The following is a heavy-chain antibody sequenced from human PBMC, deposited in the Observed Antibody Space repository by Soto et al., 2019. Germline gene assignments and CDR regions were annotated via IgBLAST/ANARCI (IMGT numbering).Heavy chain of an antibody. Sequence: SETLSLTCAVYGGSFSGYYWSWIRQPPGKGLEWIGEINHSGSTNYNPSLKSRVTISVDTSKNQFSLKLSSVTAADTAVYYCARGPWGMILDYGMDVWGQGTTVTVSS. J-gene: IGHJ6*02. V-gene: IGHV4-34*01. CDR3: ARGPWGMILDYGMDV. CDR1: GGSFSGYY. D-gene: IGHD2-8*01. CDR2: INHSGST.